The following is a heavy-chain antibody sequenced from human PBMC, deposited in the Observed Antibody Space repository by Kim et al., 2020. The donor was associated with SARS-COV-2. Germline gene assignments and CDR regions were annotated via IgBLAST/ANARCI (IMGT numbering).Heavy chain of an antibody. D-gene: IGHD6-25*01. CDR3: ARAQYSSGPLGY. Sequence: YYADSVKGRFTISRDNSKNTLYLQMNSLRAEDTAVYYCARAQYSSGPLGYWGQGTLVTVSS. V-gene: IGHV3-30*01. J-gene: IGHJ4*02.